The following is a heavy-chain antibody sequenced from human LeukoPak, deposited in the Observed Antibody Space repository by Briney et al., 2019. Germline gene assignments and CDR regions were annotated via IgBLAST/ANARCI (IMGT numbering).Heavy chain of an antibody. CDR3: ANLYYYDSSGYLEDDAFDI. CDR1: GFTVSSYY. Sequence: GGSLRLSCAASGFTVSSYYMNWVRQAPGKELEWVSVIYTGGGRYYADSVKGRFTISRDNSKNTLYLQMNSLRAEDTAVYYCANLYYYDSSGYLEDDAFDIWGQGTMVTVSS. D-gene: IGHD3-22*01. CDR2: IYTGGGR. V-gene: IGHV3-53*05. J-gene: IGHJ3*02.